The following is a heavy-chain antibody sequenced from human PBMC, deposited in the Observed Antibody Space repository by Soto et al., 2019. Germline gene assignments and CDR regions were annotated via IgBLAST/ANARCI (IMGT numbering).Heavy chain of an antibody. CDR2: ISSSSTYI. D-gene: IGHD3-9*01. CDR3: VRERGLASFYGMDV. J-gene: IGHJ6*02. CDR1: GFTLSSYS. Sequence: GALSLSCAASGFTLSSYSMNWVRHASGKGLEWVASISSSSTYIYYADSVKGRFTISRDNARDSLYLQMNSLRAEDTAVYYCVRERGLASFYGMDVWGQGTTVTVSS. V-gene: IGHV3-21*01.